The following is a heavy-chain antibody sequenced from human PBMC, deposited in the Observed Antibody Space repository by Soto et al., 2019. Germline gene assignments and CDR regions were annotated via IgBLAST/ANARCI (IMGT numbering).Heavy chain of an antibody. J-gene: IGHJ4*02. CDR2: FYYSGST. CDR3: ARHTPAISISDH. V-gene: IGHV4-61*01. CDR1: GGSVSSGNYY. D-gene: IGHD2-15*01. Sequence: PSETLSLTCTVSGGSVSSGNYYWSWIRQPPGKGLEWIGYFYYSGSTYYNPSLKSRVTISVDTSKNQFSLKLSSVTAADTAVYYCARHTPAISISDHWGQGTLVTVSS.